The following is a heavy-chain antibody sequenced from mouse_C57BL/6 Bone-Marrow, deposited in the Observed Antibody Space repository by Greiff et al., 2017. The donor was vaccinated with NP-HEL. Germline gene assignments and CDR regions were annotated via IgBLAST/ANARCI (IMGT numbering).Heavy chain of an antibody. CDR3: ARRGVTTVVSPPFDY. J-gene: IGHJ2*01. Sequence: VQLQQSGAELVKPGASVKISCKASGYAFSSYWMNWVKQRPGKGLEWIGQIYPGDGDTNYNGKFKGKATLTADKSSSTAYMQLSSLTSEDSAVYFCARRGVTTVVSPPFDYWGQGTTLTVSS. D-gene: IGHD1-1*01. CDR2: IYPGDGDT. V-gene: IGHV1-80*01. CDR1: GYAFSSYW.